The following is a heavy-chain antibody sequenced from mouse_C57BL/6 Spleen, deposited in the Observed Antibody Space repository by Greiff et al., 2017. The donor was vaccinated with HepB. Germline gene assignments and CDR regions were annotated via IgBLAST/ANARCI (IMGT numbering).Heavy chain of an antibody. D-gene: IGHD2-13*01. J-gene: IGHJ1*03. CDR2: INYDGSST. Sequence: EVNVVESEGGLVQPGSSMKLSCTASGFTFSDYYMAWVRQVPEKGLEWVANINYDGSSTYYLDSLKSRFIISRDNAKNILYLQMSSLKSEDTATYYCAREGDSYWYFDVWGTGTTVTVSS. CDR3: AREGDSYWYFDV. CDR1: GFTFSDYY. V-gene: IGHV5-16*01.